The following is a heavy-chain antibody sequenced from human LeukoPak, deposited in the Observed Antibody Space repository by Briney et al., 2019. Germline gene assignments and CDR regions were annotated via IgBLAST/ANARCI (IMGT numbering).Heavy chain of an antibody. V-gene: IGHV4-39*07. CDR1: GGSISSSSYY. D-gene: IGHD3-10*01. J-gene: IGHJ3*02. CDR2: IYYSGST. Sequence: PSETLSLTCTVSGGSISSSSYYWGWIRQPPGKGLEWIGSIYYSGSTYYNPSLKSRVTISVDTSKNQFSLKLSSVTAADTAVYYCARAYMVRGVTAFDIWGQGTMVTVSS. CDR3: ARAYMVRGVTAFDI.